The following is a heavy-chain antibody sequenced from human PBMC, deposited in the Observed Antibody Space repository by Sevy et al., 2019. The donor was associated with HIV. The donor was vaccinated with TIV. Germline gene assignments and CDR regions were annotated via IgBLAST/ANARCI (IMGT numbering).Heavy chain of an antibody. CDR3: ARDRAYSALDY. CDR2: INEYGRRL. J-gene: IGHJ4*02. Sequence: GGSLRLSCVASGFTFSDSWMTWVRQAPGKGLERIALINEYGRRLGYVDSVRGRFTISRENTKNSLYLQMNSLRAEDTAVYFCARDRAYSALDYWGQGTLVTVSS. D-gene: IGHD5-18*01. V-gene: IGHV3-7*01. CDR1: GFTFSDSW.